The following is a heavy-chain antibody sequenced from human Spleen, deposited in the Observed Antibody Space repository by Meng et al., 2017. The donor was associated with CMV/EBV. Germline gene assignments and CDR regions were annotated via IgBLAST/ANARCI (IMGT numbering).Heavy chain of an antibody. CDR2: IRYDGSNK. J-gene: IGHJ4*02. D-gene: IGHD3-3*01. CDR3: TRDIGGVGAY. V-gene: IGHV3-30*02. CDR1: GFSFSNYW. Sequence: GESLKISCAASGFSFSNYWMHWVRQAPGKGLEWVAFIRYDGSNKYYADSVKGRFTISRDNSKNTLYLQMNSLRAEDTAIYYCTRDIGGVGAYWGQGTLVTVSS.